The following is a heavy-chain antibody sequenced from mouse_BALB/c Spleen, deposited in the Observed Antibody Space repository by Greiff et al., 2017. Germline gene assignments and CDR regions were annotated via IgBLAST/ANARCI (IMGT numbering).Heavy chain of an antibody. Sequence: QVQLKQSGPGLVAPSQSLSITCTVSGFSLTSYGVHWVRQPPGKGLEWLGVIWAGGSTNYNSALMSRLSISKDNSKSQVFLKMNRLQTDDPAMYYCARAYYGNYGVEDWGQGTLVTVSA. CDR1: GFSLTSYG. CDR2: IWAGGST. V-gene: IGHV2-9*02. J-gene: IGHJ3*01. D-gene: IGHD2-10*01. CDR3: ARAYYGNYGVED.